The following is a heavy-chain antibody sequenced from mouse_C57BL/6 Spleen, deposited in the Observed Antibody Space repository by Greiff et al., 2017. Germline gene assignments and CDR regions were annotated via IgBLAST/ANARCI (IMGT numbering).Heavy chain of an antibody. Sequence: EVQLQQSGPELVKPGASVKIPCKASGYTFTDYNMGWVKQSHGKSLEWIGDINPNNGGTIYNQKFKGKATLTVDKSSSTAYMELRSLTSEDTAVYYCARERYGSSDYAMDYWGQGTSVTVSS. CDR3: ARERYGSSDYAMDY. CDR2: INPNNGGT. V-gene: IGHV1-18*01. CDR1: GYTFTDYN. J-gene: IGHJ4*01. D-gene: IGHD1-1*01.